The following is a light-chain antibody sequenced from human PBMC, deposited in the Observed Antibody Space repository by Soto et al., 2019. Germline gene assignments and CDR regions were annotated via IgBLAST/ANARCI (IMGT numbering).Light chain of an antibody. CDR1: QSVVTY. CDR2: DAS. V-gene: IGKV3-11*01. CDR3: QVRRSWPIP. J-gene: IGKJ4*01. Sequence: AAVSLNPGQRATLSCRSSQSVVTYLAWYQQKPGQAPRLLIYDASNRATGVPPRFSGSGSGTDFTLTIDSLEAEDCAVYYCQVRRSWPIPFGGG.